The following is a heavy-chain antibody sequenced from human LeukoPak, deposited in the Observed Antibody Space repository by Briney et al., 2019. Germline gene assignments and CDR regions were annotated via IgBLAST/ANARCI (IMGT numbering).Heavy chain of an antibody. V-gene: IGHV1-2*02. D-gene: IGHD3-10*01. CDR1: GYTFTGYY. CDR3: ARDLWALWFGELYDAFDI. J-gene: IGHJ3*02. CDR2: INPNSGGT. Sequence: ASVKVSCKASGYTFTGYYMHWVRQAPGQGLEWMGWINPNSGGTNYAQKFQGRVTMTRDTSISTAYMELSRLRSDDTAVYYCARDLWALWFGELYDAFDIWGQGTMVTVSS.